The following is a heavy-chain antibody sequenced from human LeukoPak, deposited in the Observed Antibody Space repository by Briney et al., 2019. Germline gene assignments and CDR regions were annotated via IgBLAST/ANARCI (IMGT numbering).Heavy chain of an antibody. CDR2: ISRSSSYI. J-gene: IGHJ5*02. CDR3: ARAQPTETHYDFWSSYSAPGWFDP. V-gene: IGHV3-21*01. D-gene: IGHD3-3*01. CDR1: GFTFSSYS. Sequence: GGSLRLSCAASGFTFSSYSMKWVRQAPGKGLEWVSSISRSSSYIYYADSVKGRFTISRDNAKNSLYLQMNSLRAEDTAMYYCARAQPTETHYDFWSSYSAPGWFDPWGQGTLVTVSS.